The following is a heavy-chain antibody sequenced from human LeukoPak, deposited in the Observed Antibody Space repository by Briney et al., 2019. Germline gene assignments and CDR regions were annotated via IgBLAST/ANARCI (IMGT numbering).Heavy chain of an antibody. CDR2: ISAGNGDT. CDR3: ARDSGSGNNDY. CDR1: GYTFTNYG. J-gene: IGHJ4*02. Sequence: GASVKVSCKTSGYTFTNYGIIWARQAPGQRLEWMGWISAGNGDTKYSQNFQGRVTFISNTSATTAFMELSSLRSEDAAVYYCARDSGSGNNDYWGQGTLVTVSS. D-gene: IGHD1-26*01. V-gene: IGHV1-3*01.